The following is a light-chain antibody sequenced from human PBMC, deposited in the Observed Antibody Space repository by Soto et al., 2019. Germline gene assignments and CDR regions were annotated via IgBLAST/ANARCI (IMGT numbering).Light chain of an antibody. J-gene: IGLJ1*01. CDR1: SSNVGGYNY. CDR3: SSYTSSGTHNYD. CDR2: DVS. Sequence: QSVLTQPASVSGSPRQSITISCTGTSSNVGGYNYVSWYQQHPGKAPKLMIYDVSNRPSGVSSRFSGSKSGNTASLTISGLQAEDVAYYYCSSYTSSGTHNYDFVTVTNVTV. V-gene: IGLV2-14*03.